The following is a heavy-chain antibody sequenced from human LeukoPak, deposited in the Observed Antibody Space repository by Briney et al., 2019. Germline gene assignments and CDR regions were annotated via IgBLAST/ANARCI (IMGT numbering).Heavy chain of an antibody. CDR2: TYYRSTWYN. CDR1: GDSVSTNSVT. CDR3: ARRLTQYDCFDP. D-gene: IGHD2-2*01. J-gene: IGHJ5*02. Sequence: SQTLSLTCAISGDSVSTNSVTWNWIRQSPSRGLEWLGRTYYRSTWYNDYAVSVRGRITVNPDTSKNQFSLHLNSVTPEDAAVYYCARRLTQYDCFDPWGQGILVTVSS. V-gene: IGHV6-1*01.